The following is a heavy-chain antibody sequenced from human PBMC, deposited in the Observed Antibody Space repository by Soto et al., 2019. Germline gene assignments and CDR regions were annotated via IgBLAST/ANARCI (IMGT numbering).Heavy chain of an antibody. J-gene: IGHJ4*02. CDR2: INHDGTEI. D-gene: IGHD3-16*01. CDR3: ARRIGKSDAF. Sequence: EVQLVESGGGLFQPGGSLRLSCAASGFTLRNYWMHWVRQTPGKGLEWVANINHDGTEIYYADSVKGRFTLSRDTAQNTLYLQMISLRVEDTGVYFCARRIGKSDAFWGKGTLVTVSS. CDR1: GFTLRNYW. V-gene: IGHV3-7*01.